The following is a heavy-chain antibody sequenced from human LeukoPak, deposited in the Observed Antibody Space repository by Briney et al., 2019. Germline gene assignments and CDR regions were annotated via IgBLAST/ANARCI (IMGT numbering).Heavy chain of an antibody. CDR2: TSYDGSNK. D-gene: IGHD3-22*01. CDR3: AREEGPDYYDSSLYGMDV. CDR1: GFTFSSYA. J-gene: IGHJ6*02. V-gene: IGHV3-30-3*01. Sequence: PGRSLRLSCAASGFTFSSYAMHWVRQAPGKGLEWVAVTSYDGSNKYYADSVKGRFTISRDNSKNTLYLQMNSLRAEDTAVYYCAREEGPDYYDSSLYGMDVWGQGTTVTVSS.